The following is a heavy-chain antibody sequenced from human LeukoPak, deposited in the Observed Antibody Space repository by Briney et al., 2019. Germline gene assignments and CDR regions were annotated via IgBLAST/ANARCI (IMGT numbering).Heavy chain of an antibody. J-gene: IGHJ4*02. CDR1: GYTFTSYG. D-gene: IGHD6-25*01. CDR2: INPNSGGT. CDR3: ARENGGQGFDY. Sequence: GASVKVSCKASGYTFTSYGISWVRQAPGQGLEWMGWINPNSGGTNYAQKFQGRVTMTRDTSISTAYMELSRLRSDDTAVYYCARENGGQGFDYWGQGTLATVSS. V-gene: IGHV1-2*02.